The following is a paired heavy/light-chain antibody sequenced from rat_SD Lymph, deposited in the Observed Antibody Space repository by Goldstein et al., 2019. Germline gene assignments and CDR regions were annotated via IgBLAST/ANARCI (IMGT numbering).Heavy chain of an antibody. Sequence: EVQLVESGGGLVQPGRSLKLSCLASGFTFSNYGMNWIRQAPGKGLEWVASISSSSSYIYYADTVKGRFTISRDNAKNTLYLQMTSLRSEDTALYYCARRTRFDYWGQGVMVTVSS. D-gene: IGHD1-4*01. J-gene: IGHJ2*01. CDR2: ISSSSSYI. CDR1: GFTFSNYG. V-gene: IGHV5-34*01. CDR3: ARRTRFDY.
Light chain of an antibody. CDR2: GAT. V-gene: IGKV12S16*01. CDR1: QDIGNW. Sequence: DIQMTQSPASLSASLEEIVTITCQASQDIGNWLAWYQQKPGKSPQLLIYGATSLADGVPSRFSGSRSGTQYSLKISRLQVEDIGIYYCLQAYSAPYTFGAGTKLELK. J-gene: IGKJ2-3*01. CDR3: LQAYSAPYT.